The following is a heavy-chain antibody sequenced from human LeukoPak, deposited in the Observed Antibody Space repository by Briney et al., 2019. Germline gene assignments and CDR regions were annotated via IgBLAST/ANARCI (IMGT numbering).Heavy chain of an antibody. Sequence: PSETLSLTCTVSGGSISSSSYYWGWIRQPPGKGLEWIGSIYYSGSTYYDPSLKSRVTISVDTSKNQFSLKLSSVTAADTAVYYCARHEAVAGTDAFDIWGQGTMVTVS. CDR1: GGSISSSSYY. J-gene: IGHJ3*02. V-gene: IGHV4-39*01. D-gene: IGHD6-19*01. CDR3: ARHEAVAGTDAFDI. CDR2: IYYSGST.